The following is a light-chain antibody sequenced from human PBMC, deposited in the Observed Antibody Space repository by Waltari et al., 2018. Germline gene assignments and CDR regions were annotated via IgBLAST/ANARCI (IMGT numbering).Light chain of an antibody. Sequence: QSVLTQPPSVSGAPGQTVTISCPGSGSHTGAGSDVHWYQQRPGEAPKPLIHGVNTRPLGVPDRFSGSQSGTSASLAIRGLQAEDEADYYCQSYDPSLSVVFGGGTKLTVV. CDR2: GVN. J-gene: IGLJ2*01. CDR1: GSHTGAGSD. V-gene: IGLV1-40*01. CDR3: QSYDPSLSVV.